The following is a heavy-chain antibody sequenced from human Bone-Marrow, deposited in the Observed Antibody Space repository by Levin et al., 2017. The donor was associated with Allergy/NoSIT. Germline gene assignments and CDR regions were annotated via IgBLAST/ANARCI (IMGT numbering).Heavy chain of an antibody. J-gene: IGHJ4*02. V-gene: IGHV3-23*01. CDR1: GFTFSSYA. D-gene: IGHD3-9*01. CDR2: ISGSGGST. Sequence: PGGSLRLSCAASGFTFSSYAMSWVRQAPGKGLEWVSAISGSGGSTYYADSVKGRFTISRDNSKNTLYLQMNSLRAEDTAVYYCAKVRGSGELRYFDWLSVFDYWGQGTLVTVSS. CDR3: AKVRGSGELRYFDWLSVFDY.